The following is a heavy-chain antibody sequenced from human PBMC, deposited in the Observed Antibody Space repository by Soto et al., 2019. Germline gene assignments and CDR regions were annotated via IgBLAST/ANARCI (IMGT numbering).Heavy chain of an antibody. D-gene: IGHD2-15*01. J-gene: IGHJ4*02. CDR2: IWSDGYNK. Sequence: GGSLRLSCAASGFIFRNYGVHWVRQAPGKGLEWVALIWSDGYNKYYADSVKGRFTISRDNSKNTFYLEMKTLRPDDTAVYFCARELTYCSGGSCDRPPIGHWGQGTLVTVSS. V-gene: IGHV3-33*01. CDR3: ARELTYCSGGSCDRPPIGH. CDR1: GFIFRNYG.